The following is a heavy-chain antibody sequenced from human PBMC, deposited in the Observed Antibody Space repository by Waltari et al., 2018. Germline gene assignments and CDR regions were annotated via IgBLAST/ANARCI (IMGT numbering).Heavy chain of an antibody. CDR2: INHRGST. CDR1: GGSFSGYY. CDR3: AREAVRGVDY. Sequence: QVQLQQWGAGLLKPSETRSLTCAVYGGSFSGYYWSWIRQPPVKGLEWIGEINHRGSTNYNPSLKSRVTISVDTSKNQFSLKLSSVTAADTAVYYCAREAVRGVDYWGQGTLVTVSS. V-gene: IGHV4-34*01. J-gene: IGHJ4*02. D-gene: IGHD3-10*01.